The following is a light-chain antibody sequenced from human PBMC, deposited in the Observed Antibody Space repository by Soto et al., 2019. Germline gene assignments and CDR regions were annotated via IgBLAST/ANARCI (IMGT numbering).Light chain of an antibody. CDR1: SSDVGAYNY. CDR3: SSYTGSSTLYV. J-gene: IGLJ1*01. V-gene: IGLV2-14*01. CDR2: EVT. Sequence: QSALTQPASVSGSPGQSITISCTGTSSDVGAYNYVSWYQHHPGKAPRLTISEVTDRPSGVSNRFSGSKSGNSASLTISGLQPDDEADYYCSSYTGSSTLYVFGTGTKVTVL.